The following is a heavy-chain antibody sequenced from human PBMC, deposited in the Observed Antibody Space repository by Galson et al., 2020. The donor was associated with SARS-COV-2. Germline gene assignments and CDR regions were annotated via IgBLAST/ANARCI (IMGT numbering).Heavy chain of an antibody. D-gene: IGHD2-21*01. CDR3: ARTRAIAQFDP. J-gene: IGHJ5*02. CDR2: ISHIGKA. CDR1: GGSLSGHY. Sequence: SETLSLTCAVSGGSLSGHYWSWIRQTPGQGLEWIAEISHIGKANYNPSLKNRVTISVDTSKNQFFLTVTSVIAADTAVYFCARTRAIAQFDPWGQGTRVTVSS. V-gene: IGHV4-34*01.